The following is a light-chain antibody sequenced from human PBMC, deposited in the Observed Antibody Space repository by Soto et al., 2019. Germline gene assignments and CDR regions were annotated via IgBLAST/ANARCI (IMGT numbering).Light chain of an antibody. Sequence: DIQMTQSPFTLSASVGDRVTITCRASQSISSWLAWYQQKPGKAPKLLIYKASTLESGVPSNFSGSGSGTEFTLTISSXQPEDFATYYCQQYNSYPWTFGQGTKVDIK. J-gene: IGKJ1*01. CDR3: QQYNSYPWT. V-gene: IGKV1-5*03. CDR1: QSISSW. CDR2: KAS.